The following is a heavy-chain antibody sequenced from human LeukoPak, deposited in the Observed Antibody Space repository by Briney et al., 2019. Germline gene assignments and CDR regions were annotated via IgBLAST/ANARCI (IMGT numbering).Heavy chain of an antibody. J-gene: IGHJ6*03. V-gene: IGHV3-66*03. CDR2: IYSDNT. D-gene: IGHD6-19*01. Sequence: GGSLRLSCTVSGFTVSSNSMSWVRQAPGKGLEWVSFIYSDNTHYSDSVKGRFTISRDNSKNTLYLQMNSLRAEDTAVYYCARDGGIAVAGTKQTWDYYYYYMDVWGKGTTVTVSS. CDR3: ARDGGIAVAGTKQTWDYYYYYMDV. CDR1: GFTVSSNS.